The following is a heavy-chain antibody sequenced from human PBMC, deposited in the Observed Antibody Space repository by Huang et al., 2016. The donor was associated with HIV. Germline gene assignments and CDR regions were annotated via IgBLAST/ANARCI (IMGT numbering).Heavy chain of an antibody. CDR1: GYRFRSNW. D-gene: IGHD3-10*01. CDR2: IYPGASDT. CDR3: ARLIGSPSFYYGLDV. J-gene: IGHJ6*02. Sequence: EVQLVQSGAEVKKPGESLKISCKGSGYRFRSNWIGGVRQMPGKGLEWMGHIYPGASDTRYSPPFQGQVTISADKSINTAYLQWSSLKASDTAMYYCARLIGSPSFYYGLDVWGQGTTVTVSS. V-gene: IGHV5-51*01.